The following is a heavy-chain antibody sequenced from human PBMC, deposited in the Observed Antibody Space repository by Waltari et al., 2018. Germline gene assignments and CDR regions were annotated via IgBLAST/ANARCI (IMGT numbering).Heavy chain of an antibody. CDR3: AKGRVQGVTNFNH. V-gene: IGHV3-23*04. CDR2: ISSGGGRT. CDR1: GFTFSTYA. Sequence: EVQLVESGGGLVQPGGSLRLSCAASGFTFSTYAMSWVRQAPGKGLEWVSAISSGGGRTYYAHSVKGRFTISGDNSKSTRFVQMNSLGAEDTAVYYCAKGRVQGVTNFNHWGQGTLVTVSS. J-gene: IGHJ4*02. D-gene: IGHD3-10*01.